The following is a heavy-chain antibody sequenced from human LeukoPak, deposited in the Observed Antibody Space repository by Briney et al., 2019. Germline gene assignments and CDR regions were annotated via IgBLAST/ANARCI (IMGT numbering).Heavy chain of an antibody. V-gene: IGHV4-59*12. CDR3: ARDVEGEGLDC. J-gene: IGHJ4*02. Sequence: PPETPSLTPTLSSGSTTRYNASSIPATPRARLGRIGYISHSGNSNYNPSLKSLVSISVDSSKTEFSLKLSSVTAADTAFYYCARDVEGEGLDCWGQGNLVTVSS. CDR1: SGSTTRYN. D-gene: IGHD3-16*01. CDR2: ISHSGNS.